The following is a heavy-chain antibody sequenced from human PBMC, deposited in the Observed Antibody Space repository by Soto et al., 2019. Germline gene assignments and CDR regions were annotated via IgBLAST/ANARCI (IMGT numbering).Heavy chain of an antibody. CDR1: GFTFSSYW. V-gene: IGHV3-7*01. D-gene: IGHD3-9*01. J-gene: IGHJ5*02. CDR2: IKQDGGEK. CDR3: ARDLHYDILTGYYETNWFDP. Sequence: GGSLRLSCAASGFTFSSYWMSWVRQAPGKGLEWVANIKQDGGEKYYVDSVKGRFTISRDNAKNSLYLQMNSLRAEDTAVYYCARDLHYDILTGYYETNWFDPWGQGTLVTVSS.